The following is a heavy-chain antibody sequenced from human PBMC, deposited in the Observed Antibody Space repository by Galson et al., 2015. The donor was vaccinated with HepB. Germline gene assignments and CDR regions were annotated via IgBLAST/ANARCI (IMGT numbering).Heavy chain of an antibody. D-gene: IGHD3-22*01. CDR2: IGTGDDT. CDR3: AKDYYDSSGYYYLGQDAS. V-gene: IGHV3-23*01. CDR1: GFSISLYA. J-gene: IGHJ1*01. Sequence: SLRLSCAASGFSISLYAMAWVRRAPGKGLQWVSIIGTGDDTYYADSVKGRFTISRDISKNTMYLQMNSLRVEDTAVYYCAKDYYDSSGYYYLGQDASWGRASLVPVSS.